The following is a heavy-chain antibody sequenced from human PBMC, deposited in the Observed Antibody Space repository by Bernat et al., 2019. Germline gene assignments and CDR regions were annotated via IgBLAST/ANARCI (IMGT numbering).Heavy chain of an antibody. CDR1: GFTFSNAW. V-gene: IGHV3-15*07. Sequence: EVQLVESGGGLVKPGGSLRLSCAASGFTFSNAWMNWVRQAPGKGLEWVGRIKSKTDGGTTDYAAPVKGRFTISRDDSKNTLYLQMNSLKTEDTAVYYCTTVNTYYYGSGSYYRVDYWGQGTLVTVSS. D-gene: IGHD3-10*01. CDR2: IKSKTDGGTT. CDR3: TTVNTYYYGSGSYYRVDY. J-gene: IGHJ4*02.